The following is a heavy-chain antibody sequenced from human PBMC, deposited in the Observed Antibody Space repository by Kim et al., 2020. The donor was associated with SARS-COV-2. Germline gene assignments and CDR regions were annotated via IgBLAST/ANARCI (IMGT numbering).Heavy chain of an antibody. D-gene: IGHD2-15*01. Sequence: SQTLSLTCAISGDSVSSNSAAWNWIRQSPSRGLEWLGRTYYRSKWYNDYAVSVKSRITINPDTSKNQFSLQLNSVTPEDTAVYYCARGWSVAGLTIGGDYYYGMDVWGQGTTVTVSS. CDR3: ARGWSVAGLTIGGDYYYGMDV. CDR1: GDSVSSNSAA. V-gene: IGHV6-1*01. J-gene: IGHJ6*02. CDR2: TYYRSKWYN.